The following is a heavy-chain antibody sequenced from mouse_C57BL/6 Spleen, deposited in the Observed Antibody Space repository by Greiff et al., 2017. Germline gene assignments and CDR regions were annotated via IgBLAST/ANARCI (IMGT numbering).Heavy chain of an antibody. CDR3: TREREGTPYYLDY. Sequence: EVQVVESGEGLVKPGGSLKLSCAASGFTFSSYAMSWVRQTPEQRLEWVAYISSGDDYIYYADTVKGRFTISRDNARNTLYLQMSSLKSEDTTMYDCTREREGTPYYLDYWGQGTTLTVSS. J-gene: IGHJ2*01. D-gene: IGHD2-14*01. V-gene: IGHV5-9-1*02. CDR2: ISSGDDYI. CDR1: GFTFSSYA.